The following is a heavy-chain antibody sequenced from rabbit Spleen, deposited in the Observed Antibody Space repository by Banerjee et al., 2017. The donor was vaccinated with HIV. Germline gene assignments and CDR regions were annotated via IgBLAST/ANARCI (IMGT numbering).Heavy chain of an antibody. J-gene: IGHJ6*01. CDR3: ARDTSSSFSSYGMDL. CDR1: GFDFSSSYS. CDR2: IDAGSSDFT. D-gene: IGHD1-1*01. V-gene: IGHV1S45*01. Sequence: QEQLVESGGGLVQPEGSLTLTCTASGFDFSSSYSMCWVRQAPGKGLEWIACIDAGSSDFTYFASWAKGRFTISKTSSTTVTLQMTSLTAADTATYFCARDTSSSFSSYGMDLWGQGTLVTVS.